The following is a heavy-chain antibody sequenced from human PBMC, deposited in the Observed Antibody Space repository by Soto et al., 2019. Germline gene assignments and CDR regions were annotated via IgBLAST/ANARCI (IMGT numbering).Heavy chain of an antibody. CDR1: GCTFTGYY. CDR3: ARYSGSSPGSDAFDI. V-gene: IGHV1-2*04. D-gene: IGHD1-26*01. Sequence: GASVKVSCKASGCTFTGYYMHWVRQAPGQGLEWMGWINPNSGGTNYAQKFQGWVTMTRDTSISTAYMELSRLRSDDTAVYYCARYSGSSPGSDAFDIWGQGTMVTVSS. J-gene: IGHJ3*02. CDR2: INPNSGGT.